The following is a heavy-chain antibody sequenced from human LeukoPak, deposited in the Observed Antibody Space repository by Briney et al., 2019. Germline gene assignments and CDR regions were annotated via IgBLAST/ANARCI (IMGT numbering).Heavy chain of an antibody. V-gene: IGHV3-23*01. J-gene: IGHJ4*02. CDR2: ISGSGGST. CDR1: GFNFKLSA. Sequence: GGSLRLSCAASGFNFKLSAMSWVRQAPGKGLEWVSAISGSGGSTYYADSVKGRFTIPRDNSKNTLYLQMNSLRAEDTAVYYCAKVRPTYYYDSSWLDYWGQGTLVTVSS. CDR3: AKVRPTYYYDSSWLDY. D-gene: IGHD3-22*01.